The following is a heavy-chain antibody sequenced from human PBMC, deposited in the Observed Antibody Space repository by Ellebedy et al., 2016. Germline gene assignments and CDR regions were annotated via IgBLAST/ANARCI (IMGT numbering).Heavy chain of an antibody. CDR3: AHRTTATSVDY. CDR2: IYGHDDK. V-gene: IGHV2-5*01. J-gene: IGHJ4*02. CDR1: GFSLSTSEVV. Sequence: SGPTLVKPTQTLTLTCTFSGFSLSTSEVVVGWVRQPPGRAPEWLAFIYGHDDKRYSPSLKSRLTITKDTSKNQVVLTLTNMDPVDTATYYCAHRTTATSVDYWGRGTLVTVSS. D-gene: IGHD4-17*01.